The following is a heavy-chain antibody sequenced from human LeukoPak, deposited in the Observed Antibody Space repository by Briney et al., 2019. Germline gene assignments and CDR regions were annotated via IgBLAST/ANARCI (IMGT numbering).Heavy chain of an antibody. CDR2: ISWNSGSI. CDR3: ARGKYYYDSSGYYDY. CDR1: GFTFDDYA. V-gene: IGHV3-9*01. J-gene: IGHJ4*02. D-gene: IGHD3-22*01. Sequence: PGRSLRLSCAASGFTFDDYAMHWVRQAPGKGLEWVSGISWNSGSIGYADSVKGRFTISREDAKNSLHLQMNSLRAGDTAVYYCARGKYYYDSSGYYDYWGQGTLVTVSS.